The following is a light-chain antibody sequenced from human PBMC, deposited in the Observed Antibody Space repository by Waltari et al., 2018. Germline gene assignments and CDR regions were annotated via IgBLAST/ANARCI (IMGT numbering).Light chain of an antibody. V-gene: IGKV2-24*01. CDR1: QSLVHSNGNTY. CDR3: LQATKFPRT. J-gene: IGKJ1*01. Sequence: DIVMTQTPLSSPVTLGQPASISCRSSQSLVHSNGNTYLSWLHQRPGQPPRLLIYKISNRVSGVPDRFSGSGAVTDFTLKISRVEAEDVGIYYCLQATKFPRTFGQGTKVEIK. CDR2: KIS.